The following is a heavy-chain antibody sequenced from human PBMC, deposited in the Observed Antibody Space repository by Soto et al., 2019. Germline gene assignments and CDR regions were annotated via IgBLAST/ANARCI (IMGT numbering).Heavy chain of an antibody. V-gene: IGHV3-23*01. CDR2: ISGGGGST. J-gene: IGHJ4*02. CDR1: GFTFSSYA. D-gene: IGHD1-26*01. CDR3: AKGHYSGSHVYFDY. Sequence: EVQLLESGGGLVQPGGSLRLSCAASGFTFSSYAMSWVRQAPGKGLEWVSLISGGGGSTYYADSVKGRFTISRDNSKNTLYLQMNSLRAEDTAVYYCAKGHYSGSHVYFDYWGQGTLVTVSS.